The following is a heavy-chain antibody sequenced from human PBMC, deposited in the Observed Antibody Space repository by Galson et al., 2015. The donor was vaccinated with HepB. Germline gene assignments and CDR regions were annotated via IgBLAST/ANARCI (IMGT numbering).Heavy chain of an antibody. J-gene: IGHJ4*02. CDR1: GFTFGGYA. CDR2: ISGSGSGT. Sequence: SLRLSCAVSGFTFGGYAMSWVRQAPGKRLEWVSSISGSGSGTYYADFVRGRFTISRNNSKNTLYLQMNSLRAEDTAVYYCAKGGSSRGAAADYWGQGTLVTVSS. CDR3: AKGGSSRGAAADY. D-gene: IGHD6-6*01. V-gene: IGHV3-23*01.